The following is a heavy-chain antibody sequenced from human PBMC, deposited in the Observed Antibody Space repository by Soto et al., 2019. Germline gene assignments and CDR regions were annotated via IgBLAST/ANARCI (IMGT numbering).Heavy chain of an antibody. CDR1: GFTFSSYA. Sequence: GGSLRLSCAASGFTFSSYAMSWVRQAPGKGLEWVSAISGSGGSTYYADSVKGRFTISRDNAKNSLYLQMNSLRAEDTAVYYCASHSYDYIWGSYRSPGYWGQGTLVTVSS. J-gene: IGHJ4*02. CDR3: ASHSYDYIWGSYRSPGY. D-gene: IGHD3-16*02. CDR2: ISGSGGST. V-gene: IGHV3-23*01.